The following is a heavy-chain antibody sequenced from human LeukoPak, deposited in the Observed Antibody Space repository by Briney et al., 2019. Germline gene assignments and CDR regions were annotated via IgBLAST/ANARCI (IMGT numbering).Heavy chain of an antibody. V-gene: IGHV3-30*03. J-gene: IGHJ6*02. Sequence: PGGSLRLSCAASGFTFSSYGMHWVRQAPGKGLEWVTVTSYDGSNKYYADSVKGRFTISRDNSKNTLYLQMNSLRAEDTAVYYCARDRITARGGMDVWGQGTTVTVSS. CDR1: GFTFSSYG. CDR3: ARDRITARGGMDV. D-gene: IGHD6-6*01. CDR2: TSYDGSNK.